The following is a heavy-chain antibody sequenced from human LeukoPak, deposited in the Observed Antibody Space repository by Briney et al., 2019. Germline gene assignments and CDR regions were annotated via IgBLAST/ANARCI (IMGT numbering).Heavy chain of an antibody. J-gene: IGHJ4*02. D-gene: IGHD6-13*01. CDR2: INHSGST. V-gene: IGHV4-34*01. CDR1: GGSFSGYY. Sequence: PSETLSLTCAVYGGSFSGYYWSWIRQPPGKGLEWIGEINHSGSTNYNPSLKSRGTISVDTYKNQFSLKLSSVTAADTAVYYCARVLPIAAAYFDYWGQGTLVTVSS. CDR3: ARVLPIAAAYFDY.